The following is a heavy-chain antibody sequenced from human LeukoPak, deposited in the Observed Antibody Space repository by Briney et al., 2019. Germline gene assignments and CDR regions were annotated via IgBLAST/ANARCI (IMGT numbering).Heavy chain of an antibody. CDR3: ARALPGAATAHNWFDP. J-gene: IGHJ5*02. Sequence: ASVKVSCKASGHTFTIYGISWVRQAPGQGLEWMGWISGFNGATNYAQKFQGRVTMTLDTSTNTTYMDLRTVTPDDTAIYYCARALPGAATAHNWFDPWGQGTLVTVSS. CDR2: ISGFNGAT. V-gene: IGHV1-18*01. CDR1: GHTFTIYG. D-gene: IGHD1-1*01.